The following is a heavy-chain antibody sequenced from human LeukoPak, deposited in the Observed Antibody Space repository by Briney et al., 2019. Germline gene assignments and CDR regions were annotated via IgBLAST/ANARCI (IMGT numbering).Heavy chain of an antibody. CDR1: GVSITDNW. V-gene: IGHV4-4*02. CDR3: VRGGTYYLPY. Sequence: SETLSLTCAVSGVSITDNWWSWVRQPPGKGLEWIGEILHTGPTNFNPSLKSRVTISMDKSKNQLSLRLNSVTAADTAIYYCVRGGTYYLPYWGQGILVTVSS. D-gene: IGHD1-26*01. CDR2: ILHTGPT. J-gene: IGHJ4*02.